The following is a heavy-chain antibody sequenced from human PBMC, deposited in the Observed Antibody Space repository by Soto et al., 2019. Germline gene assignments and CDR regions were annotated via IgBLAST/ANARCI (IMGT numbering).Heavy chain of an antibody. D-gene: IGHD2-2*01. CDR3: ARGPLVVPAAHSKISYYFSYYYMDV. J-gene: IGHJ6*03. Sequence: SETLSLTCAVYGGSFSGYYWSWIRQPPGKGLEWIGEINHSGSTNYNPSLKSRVTISVDTSKNQFSLKLSSVTAADTVVYYCARGPLVVPAAHSKISYYFSYYYMDVWGKGTTVTVSS. CDR1: GGSFSGYY. V-gene: IGHV4-34*01. CDR2: INHSGST.